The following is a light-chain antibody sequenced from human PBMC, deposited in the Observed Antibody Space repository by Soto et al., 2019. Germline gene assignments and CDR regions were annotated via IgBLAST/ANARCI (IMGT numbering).Light chain of an antibody. CDR2: KAS. Sequence: DIQMTQSPSTLSGSVGDRVTITCRASQTIGSWLAWYQQKPGKAPKLLIYKASTLKSGVPSRFSGSGSGTEFTVTISSLQPDDFATYYCQHYNSYSEAFGQGTKVELK. CDR1: QTIGSW. V-gene: IGKV1-5*03. CDR3: QHYNSYSEA. J-gene: IGKJ1*01.